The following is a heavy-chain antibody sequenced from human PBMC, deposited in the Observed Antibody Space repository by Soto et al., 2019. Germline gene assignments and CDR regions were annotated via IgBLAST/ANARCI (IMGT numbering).Heavy chain of an antibody. J-gene: IGHJ4*02. D-gene: IGHD6-6*01. V-gene: IGHV3-30*03. CDR3: ATSINPGSPSTLDY. CDR1: GFNFSNYG. Sequence: QVQLVESGGGVVQPERSLSLSCAASGFNFSNYGMHWVRQAPGKGLEWVAVISFDGNKKLHADTVKGRFIVSRDKSRDTLYLQMNSLRLDDTAVYFCATSINPGSPSTLDYWGQGILVTVSS. CDR2: ISFDGNKK.